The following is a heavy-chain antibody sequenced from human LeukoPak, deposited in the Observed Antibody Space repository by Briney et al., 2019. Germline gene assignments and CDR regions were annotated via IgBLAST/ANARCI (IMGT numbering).Heavy chain of an antibody. CDR2: INPNSGGT. V-gene: IGHV1-2*02. D-gene: IGHD3-3*01. J-gene: IGHJ5*02. CDR3: ARDKYYDFWSGYSPRWFDP. CDR1: GYTFTGFY. Sequence: ASVKVSCKASGYTFTGFYMHWVRQAPGQGLEWMGWINPNSGGTNYAQKFQGRVTMTRDTSISTAYMELSRLRSDDTAVYYCARDKYYDFWSGYSPRWFDPWGQGTLVTVSS.